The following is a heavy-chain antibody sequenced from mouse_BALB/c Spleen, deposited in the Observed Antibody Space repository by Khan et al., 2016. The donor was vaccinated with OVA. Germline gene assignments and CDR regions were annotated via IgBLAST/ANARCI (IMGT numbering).Heavy chain of an antibody. J-gene: IGHJ3*01. CDR3: WSLAY. CDR2: INTETGEP. V-gene: IGHV9-2-1*01. Sequence: QIQLVQSGPELKKPGETVNISCKASGYTFTDYAMNWVKQAPGKGLKWMGWINTETGEPTYADDFKGRFAFSLETSASTAYLQIKNLKNGDTATYFCWSLAYWGQGTLVTVSA. CDR1: GYTFTDYA.